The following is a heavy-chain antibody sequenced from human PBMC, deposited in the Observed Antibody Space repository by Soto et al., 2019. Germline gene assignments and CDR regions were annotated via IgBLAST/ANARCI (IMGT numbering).Heavy chain of an antibody. J-gene: IGHJ4*02. V-gene: IGHV1-3*01. CDR2: INAGNGNT. CDR1: GYTFTSYA. Sequence: QVQLVQSGAELKKPGASVKVSCKASGYTFTSYAMHWVRQAPGQRLEWMGWINAGNGNTKYSQKFQGRVTITRDTSASTAYMELSSLRSEDTAVYYCARKRKVSEYSSSYLSTALDYWGQGTLVTVSS. CDR3: ARKRKVSEYSSSYLSTALDY. D-gene: IGHD6-6*01.